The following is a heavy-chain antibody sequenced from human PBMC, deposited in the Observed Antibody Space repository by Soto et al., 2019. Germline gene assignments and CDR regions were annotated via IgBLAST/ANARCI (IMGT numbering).Heavy chain of an antibody. J-gene: IGHJ5*02. V-gene: IGHV4-4*07. D-gene: IGHD1-1*01. CDR1: GASISGFY. CDR3: VRDGTKTLRDWFDP. CDR2: IYATGTT. Sequence: SETLTLTCTVSGASISGFYWSWIRKSAGKGLEWIGRIYATGTTDYNPSLKSRVMMSVDTSKKQFSLKLRSVTAADTAVYYCVRDGTKTLRDWFDPWGQGTLVTVSS.